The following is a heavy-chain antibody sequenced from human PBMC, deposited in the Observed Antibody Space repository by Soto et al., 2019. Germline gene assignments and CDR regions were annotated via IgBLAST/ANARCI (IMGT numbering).Heavy chain of an antibody. CDR3: ARGIWSSPSYFYYYGMDV. V-gene: IGHV1-69*06. CDR2: IIPISGTA. CDR1: GGTFSSYA. Sequence: SVKVSCNASGGTFSSYAISWVRQPPRPGLEWMGGIIPISGTANYAQKFQGRVTITADKSPSTAYMELRRLSSEEKAVYYCARGIWSSPSYFYYYGMDVWGQGTTVTVSS. D-gene: IGHD3-3*01. J-gene: IGHJ6*02.